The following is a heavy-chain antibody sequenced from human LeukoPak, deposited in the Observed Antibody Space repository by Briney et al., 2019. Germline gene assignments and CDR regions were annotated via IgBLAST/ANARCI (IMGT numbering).Heavy chain of an antibody. Sequence: SETLSLTCTVSGGSISISNYYWGWIRQPAGKGLEWIGRIYTSGSTNYNPSLKSRVTMSVDTSKNQFSLKLSSVTAADTAVYYCARDGGSVNWFDPWGQGTLVTVSS. J-gene: IGHJ5*02. CDR1: GGSISISNYY. CDR2: IYTSGST. CDR3: ARDGGSVNWFDP. V-gene: IGHV4-61*02. D-gene: IGHD3-10*01.